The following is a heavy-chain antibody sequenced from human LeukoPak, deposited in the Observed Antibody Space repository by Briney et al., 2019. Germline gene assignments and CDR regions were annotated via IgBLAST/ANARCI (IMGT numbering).Heavy chain of an antibody. CDR1: GFTFSSYE. CDR3: ATDRDCSGTSCYTGAFRYYYYYGMDV. J-gene: IGHJ6*02. Sequence: PGGSLRLSCAAPGFTFSSYEMNWVRQAPGKGLEWVAYISSSGSTKYYADSVKGRFTISRDNAKNSLYLQMNSLGAEDTAVYYCATDRDCSGTSCYTGAFRYYYYYGMDVWGQGTTVTVSS. V-gene: IGHV3-48*03. D-gene: IGHD2-2*02. CDR2: ISSSGSTK.